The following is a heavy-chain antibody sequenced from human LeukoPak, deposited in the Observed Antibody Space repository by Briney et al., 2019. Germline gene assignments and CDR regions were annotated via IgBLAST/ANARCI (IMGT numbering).Heavy chain of an antibody. CDR2: IRYDGSNK. CDR1: GFTFSSYG. CDR3: AKPTVTTGGPNWFDP. V-gene: IGHV3-30*02. D-gene: IGHD4-17*01. Sequence: PGGSLRLSCAASGFTFSSYGMHWVRQAPGKGLEWVAFIRYDGSNKYYADSVKGRFTISRDNSKNTLYLQMNSLRAEDTAVYYSAKPTVTTGGPNWFDPWGQGTLVTVSS. J-gene: IGHJ5*02.